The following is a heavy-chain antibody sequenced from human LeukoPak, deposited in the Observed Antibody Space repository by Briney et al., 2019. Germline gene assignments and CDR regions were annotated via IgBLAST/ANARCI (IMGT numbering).Heavy chain of an antibody. J-gene: IGHJ4*02. Sequence: GESLKISCKGSGYSFTSYWIGWVRQMPGKGLEWMGITYPGDSDTRYSPSFQGQVTISADKSISTAYLQWSSLKASDTAIYYCARQPGIAAAGTNYFDYWGQGTLVTVSS. CDR3: ARQPGIAAAGTNYFDY. CDR1: GYSFTSYW. CDR2: TYPGDSDT. D-gene: IGHD6-13*01. V-gene: IGHV5-51*01.